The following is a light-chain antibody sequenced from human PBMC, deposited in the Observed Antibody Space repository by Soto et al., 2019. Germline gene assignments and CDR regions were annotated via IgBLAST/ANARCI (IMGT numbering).Light chain of an antibody. CDR1: QGISSY. J-gene: IGKJ1*01. CDR3: QQLDSYPRT. Sequence: DIQMTQSPSTLSASVGDGVTITCRASQGISSYLAWYQLKPGKAPKLLISTASSLQSGVPSRFSGSGSGTEFTLTISSLQPEDFATYYCQQLDSYPRTFGQGTKVEIK. V-gene: IGKV1-9*01. CDR2: TAS.